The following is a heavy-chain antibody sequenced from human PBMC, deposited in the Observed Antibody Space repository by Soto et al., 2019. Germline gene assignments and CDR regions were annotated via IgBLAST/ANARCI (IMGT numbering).Heavy chain of an antibody. D-gene: IGHD5-12*01. CDR3: AREGYGGDYYYYSGMDV. Sequence: PSETLSLTCTVSGGSISSYYWSWIRQPPGKGLEWIGYIYYSGSTNYNPSLKSRVTISVDMSKSQFSLKLSSVTAADTAVYYCAREGYGGDYYYYSGMDVWGQGTTVTVSS. J-gene: IGHJ6*02. CDR1: GGSISSYY. CDR2: IYYSGST. V-gene: IGHV4-59*01.